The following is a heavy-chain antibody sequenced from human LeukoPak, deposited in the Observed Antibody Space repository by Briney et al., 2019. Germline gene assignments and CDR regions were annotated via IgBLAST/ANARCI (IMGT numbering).Heavy chain of an antibody. J-gene: IGHJ4*02. CDR1: GYKFTNYG. V-gene: IGHV1-18*01. CDR3: AIGAVGFDY. CDR2: ISPYNGNT. D-gene: IGHD6-19*01. Sequence: ASVKVTCKASGYKFTNYGISWVRQAPGQGLEWMGWISPYNGNTIYAQKLQGRVTMTTDTSTSTAYMELRSLRSDDTAVYYCAIGAVGFDYWGQGTLVTVSS.